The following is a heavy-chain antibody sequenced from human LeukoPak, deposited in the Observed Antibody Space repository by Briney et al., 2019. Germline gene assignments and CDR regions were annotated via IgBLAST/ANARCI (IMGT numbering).Heavy chain of an antibody. CDR1: GYTFTDYY. CDR2: VNPRTGVT. CDR3: TRGPNFDY. Sequence: ASVKVSCKSSGYTFTDYYIHWVRQAPGLGLEWLGWVNPRTGVTKFARQIEGRVTMTSDTSITTASMSLTSLTPDDTALYFCTRGPNFDYWGQGTLVIVSS. J-gene: IGHJ4*02. V-gene: IGHV1-2*07.